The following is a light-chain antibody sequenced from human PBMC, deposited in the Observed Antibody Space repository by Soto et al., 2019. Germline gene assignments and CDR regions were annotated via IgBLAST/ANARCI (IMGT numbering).Light chain of an antibody. J-gene: IGKJ5*01. CDR1: QSLVYSDGNSY. CDR2: QAS. CDR3: MQATQSRT. V-gene: IGKV2-24*01. Sequence: DIVLTQTPLSLPVTLGQPASISCRSSQSLVYSDGNSYLSWLQQRPGQPLRLLIYQASERFSGVPDRFSGSGAGTDFTLKISRVEPEDVGVYYCMQATQSRTFGQGTRLEIK.